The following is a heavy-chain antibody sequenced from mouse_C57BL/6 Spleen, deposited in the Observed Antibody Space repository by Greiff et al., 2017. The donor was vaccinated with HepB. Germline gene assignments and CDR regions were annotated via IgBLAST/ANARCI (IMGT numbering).Heavy chain of an antibody. Sequence: EVKLVESGGGLVQPGGSMKLSCAASGFTFSDAWMDWVRQSPEKGLEWVAEIRNKANNHATYYAESVKGRFTISRDDSKSSVYLQMNSLRAEDTGIYYCTRSTMITKWFAYWGQGTLVTVSA. V-gene: IGHV6-6*01. CDR1: GFTFSDAW. CDR2: IRNKANNHAT. CDR3: TRSTMITKWFAY. J-gene: IGHJ3*01. D-gene: IGHD2-4*01.